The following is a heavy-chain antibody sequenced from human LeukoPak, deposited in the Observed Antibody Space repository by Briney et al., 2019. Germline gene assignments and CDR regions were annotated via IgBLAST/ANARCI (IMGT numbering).Heavy chain of an antibody. V-gene: IGHV3-23*01. CDR1: GFTFSTYA. J-gene: IGHJ3*02. Sequence: GGSLRLSCAASGFTFSTYAMTWVRQAPGKGLEWVSSIAGSGVHTYYADSVKGRFTISRDNSKNTLYLQMNSLRAEDTAVYYCARQTRIVDAFDIWGQGTMVTVSS. D-gene: IGHD2-15*01. CDR3: ARQTRIVDAFDI. CDR2: IAGSGVHT.